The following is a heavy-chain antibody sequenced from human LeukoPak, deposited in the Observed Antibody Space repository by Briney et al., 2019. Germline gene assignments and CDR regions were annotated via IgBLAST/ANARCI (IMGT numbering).Heavy chain of an antibody. CDR2: ISGSGGST. D-gene: IGHD2-8*02. CDR1: GFTFSSYA. CDR3: AKSTVRAGAFDY. Sequence: GGSLRLSCAASGFTFSSYAMSWVRQAPGKGLEWVSAISGSGGSTYYADSVKGRFTISRDNSKNTLYLQMHSLRAADTDVYYCAKSTVRAGAFDYWGQGTLVTVSS. J-gene: IGHJ4*02. V-gene: IGHV3-23*01.